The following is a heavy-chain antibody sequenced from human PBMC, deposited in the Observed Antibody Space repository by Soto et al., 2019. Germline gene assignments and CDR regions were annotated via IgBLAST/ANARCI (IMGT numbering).Heavy chain of an antibody. J-gene: IGHJ5*02. CDR3: AKDRANYDFCSGYSNWFDP. V-gene: IGHV3-23*01. Sequence: GGSLRLSCAASGFTFSSYAMSWVRQAPGKGLEWVSAISGSGGSTYYADSVKGRFTISRDNSKNTLFLQMKSLRAEDTAVYYCAKDRANYDFCSGYSNWFDPWGQGTLVTVSS. CDR1: GFTFSSYA. D-gene: IGHD3-3*01. CDR2: ISGSGGST.